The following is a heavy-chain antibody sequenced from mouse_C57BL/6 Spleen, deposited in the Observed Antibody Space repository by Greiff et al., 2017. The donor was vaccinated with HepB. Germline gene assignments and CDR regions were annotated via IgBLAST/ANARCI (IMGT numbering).Heavy chain of an antibody. J-gene: IGHJ2*01. D-gene: IGHD1-2*01. Sequence: QVQLQQPGAELVMPGASVKLSCKASGYTFTSYWMHWVKQRPGQGLEWIGEIDPSDSYTNYNQKFKGKSTLTVDKPSSTAYMQLSSLTSEDSAVYYCARRRRPEGYFDYWGQGTTLTVSS. CDR2: IDPSDSYT. CDR1: GYTFTSYW. V-gene: IGHV1-69*01. CDR3: ARRRRPEGYFDY.